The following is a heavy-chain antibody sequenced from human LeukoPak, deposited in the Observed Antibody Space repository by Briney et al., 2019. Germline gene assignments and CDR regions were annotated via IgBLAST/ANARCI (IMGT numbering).Heavy chain of an antibody. J-gene: IGHJ4*02. V-gene: IGHV3-23*01. CDR3: AKFDDSSGYYRY. CDR1: GFTFSSYA. D-gene: IGHD3-22*01. Sequence: PGGSLRLSCAASGFTFSSYAMSWVRQAPGKGLEWVSAISGSGGSTYYADSVKGRFTISRDNSKNTLYLQMNSLRAEDTAVCYCAKFDDSSGYYRYWGQGTLVTVSS. CDR2: ISGSGGST.